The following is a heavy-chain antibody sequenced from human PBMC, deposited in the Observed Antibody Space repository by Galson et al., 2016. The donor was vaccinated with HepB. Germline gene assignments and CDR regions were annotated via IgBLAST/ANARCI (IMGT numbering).Heavy chain of an antibody. Sequence: SLRLSCAGSGFTFSTYAVNWVRQAPGKGLEWVAVISYDGSDKYYADSVKGRFTISRDNSKNTLNLQMNSLRAEDTAVYYCAKDRRYYDSSGYFWEGYYYDGMDVWGQGTTVTVSS. D-gene: IGHD3-22*01. J-gene: IGHJ6*02. CDR2: ISYDGSDK. CDR1: GFTFSTYA. CDR3: AKDRRYYDSSGYFWEGYYYDGMDV. V-gene: IGHV3-30*18.